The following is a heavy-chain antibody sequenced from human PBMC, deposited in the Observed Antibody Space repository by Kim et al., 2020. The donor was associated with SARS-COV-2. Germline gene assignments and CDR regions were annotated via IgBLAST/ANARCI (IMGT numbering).Heavy chain of an antibody. D-gene: IGHD6-19*01. CDR3: AKGVQWLNFDS. CDR2: VSINGDYT. CDR1: GFTFSNCS. J-gene: IGHJ4*02. V-gene: IGHV3-23*01. Sequence: GGSLRLSCAASGFTFSNCSMSWVRQAPGKGLEWVSTVSINGDYTYYTDSVKGRFTISRDNSKSALYLQMSSLRAEDTALYYCAKGVQWLNFDSWGQGTL.